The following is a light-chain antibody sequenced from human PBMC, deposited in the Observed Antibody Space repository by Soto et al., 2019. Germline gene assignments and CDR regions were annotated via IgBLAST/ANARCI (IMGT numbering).Light chain of an antibody. J-gene: IGKJ5*01. V-gene: IGKV3-11*01. CDR2: DAS. Sequence: EIVLTQSPATLSLSPGERATLSSRASQSVSSYLAWFQQKPGQPPRLLIYDASNRATGIPARFSGSGSGTDFTLTISSLESEDFAVYYCQQRSNWITFGQGTRLEIK. CDR1: QSVSSY. CDR3: QQRSNWIT.